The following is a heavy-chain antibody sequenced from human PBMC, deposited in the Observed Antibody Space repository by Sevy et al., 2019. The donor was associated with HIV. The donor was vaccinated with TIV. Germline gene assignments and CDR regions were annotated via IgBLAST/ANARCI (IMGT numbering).Heavy chain of an antibody. J-gene: IGHJ4*02. CDR1: GFTFSTYS. CDR3: ARPHIAAGGRGGSFDY. V-gene: IGHV3-21*01. Sequence: GGSLRLSCAASGFTFSTYSMNWVRQAPGKGLEWVSSISGTTSYIYYADSVKGGFTISRDNAKDSLYLQMKSLRAEETAVYYCARPHIAAGGRGGSFDYWGQGTLVTVS. D-gene: IGHD6-13*01. CDR2: ISGTTSYI.